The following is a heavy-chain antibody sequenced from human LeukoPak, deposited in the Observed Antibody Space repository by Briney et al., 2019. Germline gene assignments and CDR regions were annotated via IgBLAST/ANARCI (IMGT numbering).Heavy chain of an antibody. CDR3: ARGAYYDSSGYYPFDY. V-gene: IGHV1-69*01. J-gene: IGHJ4*02. D-gene: IGHD3-22*01. CDR1: GGTFSSYS. CDR2: IIPIFGTS. Sequence: SVKVSCKASGGTFSSYSISWVRQAPGQALEGMGGIIPIFGTSKYAPKFQGRVTISRDQSTSTASIEVSSLRSEDTAVYYCARGAYYDSSGYYPFDYWGQGTLVTVSS.